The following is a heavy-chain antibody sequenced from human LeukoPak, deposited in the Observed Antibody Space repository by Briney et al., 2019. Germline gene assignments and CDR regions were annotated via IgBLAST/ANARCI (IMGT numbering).Heavy chain of an antibody. Sequence: SETLSLTCAVYGGSFSGYYWSGIRQPPGEGLEWIGEINHSGSTNYNPSLKSRVTISVDTSKNRFSLKLSSVTAADTAVYYCARQTGSGLFILPGGQGTLVTVSS. V-gene: IGHV4-34*01. CDR3: ARQTGSGLFILP. J-gene: IGHJ4*02. CDR1: GGSFSGYY. D-gene: IGHD3/OR15-3a*01. CDR2: INHSGST.